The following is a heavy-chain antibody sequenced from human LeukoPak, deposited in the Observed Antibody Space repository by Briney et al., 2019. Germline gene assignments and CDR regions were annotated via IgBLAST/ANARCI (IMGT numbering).Heavy chain of an antibody. CDR1: GFTFSNYW. J-gene: IGHJ4*02. CDR2: IKPDGSEK. Sequence: PGGSLRLSCVVSGFTFSNYWMSWVRQAPGKGLEWVANIKPDGSEKNYVDSVKGRFTISRDNAKNSLYLQMNSLRAEDTAVYYCAKESGKFDYWGQGTLVAVSS. V-gene: IGHV3-7*01. CDR3: AKESGKFDY.